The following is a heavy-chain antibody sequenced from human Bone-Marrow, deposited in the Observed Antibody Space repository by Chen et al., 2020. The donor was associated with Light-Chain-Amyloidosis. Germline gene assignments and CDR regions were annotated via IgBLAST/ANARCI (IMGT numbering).Heavy chain of an antibody. CDR3: ARTTLRYLDY. D-gene: IGHD3-9*01. J-gene: IGHJ4*02. Sequence: EVLLVESGGEVVQPGGSLRLSCTASGFSFSTYWMIWVPQSPGKGRVCGSRANGAGTSTPYADSVKGRFTVSRDNTENTMYLERNSLRVEDTAVYYCARTTLRYLDYWGQGTLVTVSS. CDR1: GFSFSTYW. CDR2: ANGAGTST. V-gene: IGHV3-74*01.